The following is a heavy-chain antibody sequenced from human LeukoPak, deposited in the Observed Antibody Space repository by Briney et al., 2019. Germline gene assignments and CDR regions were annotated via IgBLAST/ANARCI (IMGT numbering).Heavy chain of an antibody. Sequence: SETLSLTCTVSGGSISSGSYYWSWIRQPAGKGLEWIGRIYTSGSTNYNPSLKSRVTISVDTSKNQFSLKLSSVTAADTAVYYCARTYGSGNIYFQHWGQGTLVTVSS. J-gene: IGHJ1*01. CDR1: GGSISSGSYY. CDR3: ARTYGSGNIYFQH. CDR2: IYTSGST. D-gene: IGHD3-10*01. V-gene: IGHV4-61*02.